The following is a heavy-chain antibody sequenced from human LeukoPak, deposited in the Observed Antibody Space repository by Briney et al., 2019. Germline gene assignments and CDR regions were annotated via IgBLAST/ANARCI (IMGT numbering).Heavy chain of an antibody. D-gene: IGHD6-19*01. CDR2: IKQDGSEK. CDR3: ASLYSSGWYY. J-gene: IGHJ4*02. Sequence: GGSLRLSCAASGLTFSSYWMNWVRQAPGKGLEWVAHIKQDGSEKYYADSVKGRFTISRDNAKNSLHLQMNSLRAEDTAVYYCASLYSSGWYYWGQGTLVTVSS. CDR1: GLTFSSYW. V-gene: IGHV3-7*01.